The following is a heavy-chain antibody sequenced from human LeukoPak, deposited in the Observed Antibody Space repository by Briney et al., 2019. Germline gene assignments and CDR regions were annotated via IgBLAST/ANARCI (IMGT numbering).Heavy chain of an antibody. V-gene: IGHV3-7*01. CDR1: GFTFSSYW. J-gene: IGHJ3*02. CDR2: VKKDGSEK. CDR3: AKDQYGSGSLNGFDI. D-gene: IGHD3-10*01. Sequence: PGGSLRLSCAASGFTFSSYWMSWVRQAPGKGLEWVANVKKDGSEKYYVDSVKGRFTISRDNAKTSLYLQMNSLRAEDTAVYYCAKDQYGSGSLNGFDIWGQGTVVTVSS.